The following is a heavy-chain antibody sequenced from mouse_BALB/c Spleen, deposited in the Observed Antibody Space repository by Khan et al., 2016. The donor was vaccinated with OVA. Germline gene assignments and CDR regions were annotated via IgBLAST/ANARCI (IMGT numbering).Heavy chain of an antibody. Sequence: EVELVESGGDLVKPGGSLKLSCAASGFTFSTYGMSWVRQAPDKRLEWVATVSTGGSYTYYPDSVKGRFTISRDNAKNTLSLQMSGLRSADTAIFYYTSLAYYDKSERFAYWGQGTLVTVSA. CDR3: TSLAYYDKSERFAY. V-gene: IGHV5-6*01. D-gene: IGHD2-4*01. J-gene: IGHJ3*01. CDR1: GFTFSTYG. CDR2: VSTGGSYT.